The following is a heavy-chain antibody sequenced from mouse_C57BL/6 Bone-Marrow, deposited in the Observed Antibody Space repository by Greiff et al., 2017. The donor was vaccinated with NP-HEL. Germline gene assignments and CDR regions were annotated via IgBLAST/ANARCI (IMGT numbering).Heavy chain of an antibody. CDR1: VYTFTTYW. CDR2: IYPGGGYT. J-gene: IGHJ2*01. CDR3: AREGDGSRFDY. V-gene: IGHV1-63*01. Sequence: SVQISCKASVYTFTTYWIGWAKQRPGHGLEWIGDIYPGGGYTNYNEKFKGKATLTADKSSSTAYMQFSSLTSEDSAIYYCAREGDGSRFDYWGQGTTLTVSS. D-gene: IGHD1-1*01.